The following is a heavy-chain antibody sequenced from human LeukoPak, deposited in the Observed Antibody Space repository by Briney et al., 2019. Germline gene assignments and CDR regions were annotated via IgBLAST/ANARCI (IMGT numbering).Heavy chain of an antibody. CDR3: ARVGYCSSTSCYVTDDY. CDR2: IYYSGST. D-gene: IGHD2-2*03. V-gene: IGHV4-39*01. J-gene: IGHJ4*02. Sequence: SETLSLTCTVSGGSISSSSYYWGWIRQPPGKGLEWTGSIYYSGSTYYHPSLKSRVTISVDTSKNQFSLKLSSVTAADTAVYYCARVGYCSSTSCYVTDDYWGQGTLVTVSS. CDR1: GGSISSSSYY.